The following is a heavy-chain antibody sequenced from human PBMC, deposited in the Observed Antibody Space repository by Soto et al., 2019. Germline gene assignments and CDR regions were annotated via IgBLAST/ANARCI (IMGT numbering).Heavy chain of an antibody. CDR3: TRLLRSIAVAGPLDY. J-gene: IGHJ4*02. D-gene: IGHD6-19*01. Sequence: PVGSLRLSCAASGFTFSSYAMHWVRQAPGKGLEWVAVISYDGSNKYYADSVKGRFTISRDNSKNTLYVQMNSLRGEDTAVYYCTRLLRSIAVAGPLDYWGQGTLVTVSS. V-gene: IGHV3-30-3*01. CDR2: ISYDGSNK. CDR1: GFTFSSYA.